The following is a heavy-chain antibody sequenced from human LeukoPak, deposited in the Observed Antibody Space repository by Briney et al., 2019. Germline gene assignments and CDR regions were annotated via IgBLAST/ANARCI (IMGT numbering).Heavy chain of an antibody. V-gene: IGHV1-8*01. CDR3: ARGGLYYYDRFPLGY. CDR2: MNPNSGNT. D-gene: IGHD3-22*01. Sequence: ASVKVSCKASGYTFTSYDINWVRQATGQGLESMGWMNPNSGNTGYAQKFQGRVTMTRNTSISTAYMELSSLRSEDTAVYYCARGGLYYYDRFPLGYWGQGTLVTVSS. J-gene: IGHJ4*02. CDR1: GYTFTSYD.